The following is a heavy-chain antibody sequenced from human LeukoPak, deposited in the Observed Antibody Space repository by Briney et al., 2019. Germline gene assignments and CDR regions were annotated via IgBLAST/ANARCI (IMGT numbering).Heavy chain of an antibody. Sequence: ASVKVSCKASGYTFTGYYMHWVRQAPGQGLEWMGWINPNSGGTNYAQKFQGRVTMTRDTSISTAYMELSRLRSDDTAVYYCARVQRVWNYYYMDVWGKGTTVTVSS. J-gene: IGHJ6*03. D-gene: IGHD1-1*01. CDR2: INPNSGGT. CDR3: ARVQRVWNYYYMDV. CDR1: GYTFTGYY. V-gene: IGHV1-2*02.